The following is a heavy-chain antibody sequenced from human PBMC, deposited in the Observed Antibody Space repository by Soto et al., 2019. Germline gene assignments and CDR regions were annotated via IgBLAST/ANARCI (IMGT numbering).Heavy chain of an antibody. CDR1: GYSFSDYY. J-gene: IGHJ4*02. Sequence: ASVKFSCKASGYSFSDYYVHWVRQAPGQGLEWMGWINPNRGGTKLAQKFQGRVTLTRETSITTAYMEITRLRPGDTAIYYCARRESYGSGSYSLESWGEGTPVTVSS. V-gene: IGHV1-2*02. D-gene: IGHD3-10*01. CDR2: INPNRGGT. CDR3: ARRESYGSGSYSLES.